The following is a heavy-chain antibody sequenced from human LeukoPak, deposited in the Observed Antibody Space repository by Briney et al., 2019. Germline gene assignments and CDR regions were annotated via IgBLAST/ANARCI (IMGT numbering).Heavy chain of an antibody. V-gene: IGHV3-23*01. CDR1: GFTFSTFA. CDR2: IFPSGGEI. CDR3: ATYRQVLLPFES. D-gene: IGHD2/OR15-2a*01. J-gene: IGHJ4*02. Sequence: GGSLRLSCEAYGFTFSTFAMIWVRQPPGKGLEWVSSIFPSGGEIHYADSVRGRFTISRDNSKSTLSLQMNSLRAEDTAIYYCATYRQVLLPFESWGQGTLVTVSS.